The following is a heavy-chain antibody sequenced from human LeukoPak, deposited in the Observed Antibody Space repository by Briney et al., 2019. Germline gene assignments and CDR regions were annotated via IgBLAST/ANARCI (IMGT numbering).Heavy chain of an antibody. V-gene: IGHV1-69*01. CDR3: ARGKPLYYDFWSGYYTPWSSYYGMDV. CDR2: IIPIFGTA. D-gene: IGHD3-3*01. J-gene: IGHJ6*02. CDR1: GGTFSSYA. Sequence: SVKVSCKASGGTFSSYAISWVRQAPGQGLEWMGGIIPIFGTANYAQKFQGRVTITADESTSTAYMELSSLRSEDTAVYYCARGKPLYYDFWSGYYTPWSSYYGMDVWGQGTTVTVSS.